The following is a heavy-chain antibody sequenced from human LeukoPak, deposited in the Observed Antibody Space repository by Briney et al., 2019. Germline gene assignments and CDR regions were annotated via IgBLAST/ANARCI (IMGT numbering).Heavy chain of an antibody. Sequence: PGGSLRLSCEASGFSVGDNYMHWVRQAPGKGLVWVSRIKSDGSSTSYADSVKGRFTISRDNAKNTLYLQLNSLRAEDTAVYYCTRGYYYDSSGYRAFDIWGQGTMVTVSS. CDR3: TRGYYYDSSGYRAFDI. CDR2: IKSDGSST. V-gene: IGHV3-74*01. J-gene: IGHJ3*02. D-gene: IGHD3-22*01. CDR1: GFSVGDNY.